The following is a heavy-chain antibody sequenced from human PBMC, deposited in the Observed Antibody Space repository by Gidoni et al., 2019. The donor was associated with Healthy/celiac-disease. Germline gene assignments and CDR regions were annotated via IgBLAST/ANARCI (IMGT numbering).Heavy chain of an antibody. CDR3: AKADAFGVVITTS. CDR1: GFPFRSYA. Sequence: EVQLLESGGGLVQPGGSLRLSCAASGFPFRSYAMSWVRQAPGKGLEWVSAISGSGGSTYYADSVKGRFTISRDNSKNTLYLQMNSLRAEDTAVYYCAKADAFGVVITTSWGQGTLVTVSS. J-gene: IGHJ5*02. CDR2: ISGSGGST. D-gene: IGHD3-3*01. V-gene: IGHV3-23*01.